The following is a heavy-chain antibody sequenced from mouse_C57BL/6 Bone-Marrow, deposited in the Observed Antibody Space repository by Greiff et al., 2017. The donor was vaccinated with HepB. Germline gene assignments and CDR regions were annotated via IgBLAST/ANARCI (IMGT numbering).Heavy chain of an antibody. J-gene: IGHJ2*01. CDR3: AREGGNYGNFDY. D-gene: IGHD1-1*01. CDR1: GYAFSSSW. CDR2: IYPGDGDT. Sequence: LVESGPELVKPGASVKISCKASGYAFSSSWMNWVKQRPGKGLEWIGRIYPGDGDTNYNGKFKGKATLTADKSSSTAYMQLSSLTSEDSAVYFCAREGGNYGNFDYWGQGTTLTVSS. V-gene: IGHV1-82*01.